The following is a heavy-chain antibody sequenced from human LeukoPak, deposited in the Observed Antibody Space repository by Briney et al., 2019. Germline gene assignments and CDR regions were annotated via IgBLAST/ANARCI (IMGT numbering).Heavy chain of an antibody. V-gene: IGHV3-23*01. Sequence: PGGSLRLSCAASGFTFSSFAMSWVRQPPGKGLEWVSAISSGGGNTYHADSVKGRFIISRDNSRNTLYLQMNSLRVEDTAVYYCAKGQDYWGQGTLVTVSS. CDR2: ISSGGGNT. CDR3: AKGQDY. J-gene: IGHJ4*02. CDR1: GFTFSSFA.